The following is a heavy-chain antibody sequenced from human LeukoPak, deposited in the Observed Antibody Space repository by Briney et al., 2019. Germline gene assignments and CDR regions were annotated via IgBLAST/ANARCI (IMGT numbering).Heavy chain of an antibody. D-gene: IGHD4-17*01. V-gene: IGHV1-2*06. J-gene: IGHJ4*02. Sequence: ASVKVSCKASGYTFTGYYMHWVRQAPGQGLEWMGRINPNSGGTDYAQKFQGRVTMTRDTSISTAYMELSRLRSDDTAVYYCATHTPTDPLDYWGQGTLVTVSS. CDR3: ATHTPTDPLDY. CDR1: GYTFTGYY. CDR2: INPNSGGT.